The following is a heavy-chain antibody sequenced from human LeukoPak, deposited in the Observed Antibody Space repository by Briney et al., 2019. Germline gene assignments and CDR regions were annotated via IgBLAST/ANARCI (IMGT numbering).Heavy chain of an antibody. Sequence: SETLSLTCAVSGGPISSNNWWTWVRQSPGKGLEWIGDIYHSGSTKYNPSLKSRVTISVDKSKNQFSLKLSSVTAADTAVYYCARGGYYYDSSGYYHYWGQGTLVTVSS. V-gene: IGHV4-4*02. J-gene: IGHJ4*02. CDR3: ARGGYYYDSSGYYHY. D-gene: IGHD3-22*01. CDR2: IYHSGST. CDR1: GGPISSNNW.